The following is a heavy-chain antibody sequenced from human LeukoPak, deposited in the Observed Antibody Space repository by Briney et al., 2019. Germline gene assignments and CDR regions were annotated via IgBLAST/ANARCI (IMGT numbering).Heavy chain of an antibody. CDR1: GDSIRRGNYY. CDR2: IYSSGST. D-gene: IGHD6-13*01. V-gene: IGHV4-61*09. Sequence: SSETLSLTCTVSGDSIRRGNYYWSWVRQPAGKRLEWIGHIYSSGSTNYNPSLKSRVTISVDTSKNQFSLKLSSVTAADTAVYYCARGKTAAGPLGDAFDIWGQGTMVTVSS. CDR3: ARGKTAAGPLGDAFDI. J-gene: IGHJ3*02.